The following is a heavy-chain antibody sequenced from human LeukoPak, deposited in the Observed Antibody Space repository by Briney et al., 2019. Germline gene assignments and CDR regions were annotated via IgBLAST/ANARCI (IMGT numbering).Heavy chain of an antibody. V-gene: IGHV3-23*01. D-gene: IGHD3-10*01. CDR1: GISLSSCA. J-gene: IGHJ4*02. Sequence: PGGSLRLSCVVSGISLSSCAMTWVRQAPGKELEWVSYISERGGSTTYADSVKGRFTISRDTSLNTLYLQMTSLRAEDTAVYFCAKRGIVIRGILVIGYHQEAYHYDFWGQGVLVTVSS. CDR2: ISERGGST. CDR3: AKRGIVIRGILVIGYHQEAYHYDF.